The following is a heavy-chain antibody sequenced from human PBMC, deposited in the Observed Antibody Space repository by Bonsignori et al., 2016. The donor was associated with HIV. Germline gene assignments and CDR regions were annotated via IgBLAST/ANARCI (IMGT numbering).Heavy chain of an antibody. CDR2: INDRGTT. Sequence: RQAPGKGLEWIGEINDRGTTNYNPSLESRVTISVDTSKNQFCLKVNSVTAADTAVYYCARRPEVRGFFDFWGQGTLVTVSS. CDR3: ARRPEVRGFFDF. D-gene: IGHD6-25*01. J-gene: IGHJ4*02. V-gene: IGHV4-34*01.